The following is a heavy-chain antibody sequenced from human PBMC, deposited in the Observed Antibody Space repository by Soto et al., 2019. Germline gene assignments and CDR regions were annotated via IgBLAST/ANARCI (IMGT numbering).Heavy chain of an antibody. CDR1: GGSISSSSYY. J-gene: IGHJ4*02. CDR3: ARLLGVWLQLGGRNDY. Sequence: NPSETLSLTCTVSGGSISSSSYYWGWIRQHPGKGLEWIGSIYYSGSTYYNPSLKIRVTISVDTSKTQFSLKLRAVTAADTAVYYCARLLGVWLQLGGRNDYWGQGTLVTVSS. V-gene: IGHV4-39*01. D-gene: IGHD5-12*01. CDR2: IYYSGST.